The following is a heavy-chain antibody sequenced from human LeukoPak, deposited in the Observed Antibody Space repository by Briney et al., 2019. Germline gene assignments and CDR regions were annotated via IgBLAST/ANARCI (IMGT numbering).Heavy chain of an antibody. CDR2: ISYDGSNK. J-gene: IGHJ4*02. D-gene: IGHD1-7*01. Sequence: GGSLRLSCAASGFTFSSYAMHWVRQAPGKGLEWVAVISYDGSNKYYADSVKGRFTISRDNSKNTLYLQMNSLRAEDTAVYYCARVRGTLVRFVSAGVPPAYWGQGTLVTVSS. CDR1: GFTFSSYA. V-gene: IGHV3-30*04. CDR3: ARVRGTLVRFVSAGVPPAY.